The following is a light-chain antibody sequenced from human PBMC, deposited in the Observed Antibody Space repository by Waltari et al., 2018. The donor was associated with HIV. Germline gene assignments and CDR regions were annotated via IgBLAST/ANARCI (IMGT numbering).Light chain of an antibody. J-gene: IGKJ3*01. CDR3: QQYGSSPLFT. V-gene: IGKV3-20*01. CDR2: GAS. Sequence: EIVLTQSPGTLSLSPGERGTLSCRASHIVGGNSLAWYQQKPGQAPRLLIYGASSSATGIPDRFSGSGSGTDFTLTISRLEPEDFAVYYCQQYGSSPLFTFGPGTKVDIK. CDR1: HIVGGNS.